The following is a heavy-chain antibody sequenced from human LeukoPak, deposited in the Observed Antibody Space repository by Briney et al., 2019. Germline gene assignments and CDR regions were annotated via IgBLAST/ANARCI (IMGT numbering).Heavy chain of an antibody. CDR2: INPNSGGT. V-gene: IGHV1-2*02. CDR3: ARVRYCSGGSCYSPRFDY. D-gene: IGHD2-15*01. Sequence: GASVKVSCKASGYTFTGYYMHWVRQAPGQGLEWMGWINPNSGGTNYAQKFQGRVTMTRDTSISTAYMELSRLRSDDTVVYYCARVRYCSGGSCYSPRFDYWGQGTLVTVSS. J-gene: IGHJ4*02. CDR1: GYTFTGYY.